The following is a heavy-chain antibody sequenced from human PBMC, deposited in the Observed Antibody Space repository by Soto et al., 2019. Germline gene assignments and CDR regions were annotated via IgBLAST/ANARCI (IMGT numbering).Heavy chain of an antibody. CDR2: IYYTGST. J-gene: IGHJ5*02. Sequence: SETLSLTCTVSGGSVSSHYWSWIRQPPGKGLEWIGYIYYTGSTYYNPSLKSRVTMSLDTSRNQLLLQLNSVTAADTAVYYCARVSAGSGKNNWFDPWGQGTLVTVSS. V-gene: IGHV4-59*02. D-gene: IGHD3-10*01. CDR1: GGSVSSHY. CDR3: ARVSAGSGKNNWFDP.